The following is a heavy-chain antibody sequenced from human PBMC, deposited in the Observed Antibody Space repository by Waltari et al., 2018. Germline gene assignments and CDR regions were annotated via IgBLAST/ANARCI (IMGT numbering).Heavy chain of an antibody. CDR3: AIGTCSGGSCYREKNGMDV. J-gene: IGHJ6*02. CDR2: IIPIFGTA. Sequence: QVQLVQSGAEVKKPGSSVKVSCKASGGTFSSYAISWVRQAPGQGLEWMGGIIPIFGTANYAQKFQGRVTITTDESTSTAYMELSSLRSEDTAVYYCAIGTCSGGSCYREKNGMDVWGQGTTVTVSS. D-gene: IGHD2-15*01. CDR1: GGTFSSYA. V-gene: IGHV1-69*05.